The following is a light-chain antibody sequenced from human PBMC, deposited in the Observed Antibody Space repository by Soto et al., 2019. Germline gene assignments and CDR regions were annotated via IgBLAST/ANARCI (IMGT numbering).Light chain of an antibody. Sequence: EIVLTQSPVTLSLSPGERATLSRRASQSVSSYLAWYQQKPGQAPRLLIYDASNRATGIPARFSGSGSGTDFTLTISSLEPEDFAVYYCQQRKNWQVTFGQGTRLEIK. CDR2: DAS. CDR1: QSVSSY. CDR3: QQRKNWQVT. J-gene: IGKJ5*01. V-gene: IGKV3-11*01.